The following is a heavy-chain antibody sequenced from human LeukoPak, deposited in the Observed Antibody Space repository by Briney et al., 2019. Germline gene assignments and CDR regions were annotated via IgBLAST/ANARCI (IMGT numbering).Heavy chain of an antibody. CDR3: ARVMVSRPWYFDL. CDR2: INHSGST. D-gene: IGHD2-8*01. J-gene: IGHJ2*01. CDR1: GGSFSGYY. V-gene: IGHV4-34*01. Sequence: SETLSLTCAVYGGSFSGYYCSWIRQPPGKGLEWIGEINHSGSTNYNPSLKSRVTISVDTSKNQFSLKLSSVTAADTAVYYCARVMVSRPWYFDLWGRGTLVTVSS.